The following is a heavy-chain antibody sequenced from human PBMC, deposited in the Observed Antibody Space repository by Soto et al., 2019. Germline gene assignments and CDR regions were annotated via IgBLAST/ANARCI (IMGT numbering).Heavy chain of an antibody. V-gene: IGHV3-9*01. CDR3: VKDSYADFHRVLSTAEYFFDY. D-gene: IGHD2-2*01. CDR2: ITWNSGNI. CDR1: GFTFDDYA. J-gene: IGHJ4*01. Sequence: EVQLVESGGGLVRPGRSLRLSCTASGFTFDDYAMPWVRQAPGRGLEWVSGITWNSGNIAYADSVKGRFTIARDDDNNSLYLQMNSLRPEDTALYYCVKDSYADFHRVLSTAEYFFDYWGHGTLVTVSS.